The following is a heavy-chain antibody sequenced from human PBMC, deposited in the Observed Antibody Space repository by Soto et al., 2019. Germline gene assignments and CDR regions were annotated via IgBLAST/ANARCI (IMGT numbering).Heavy chain of an antibody. CDR1: GFTFSSYD. CDR3: ARDRGPLGFDP. CDR2: IGTAGDT. D-gene: IGHD2-15*01. Sequence: GGSLRLSCAASGFTFSSYDMHWVRQATGKGLERVSAIGTAGDTYYPGSVKGRFTISRENAKNSLYLQMNSLRAGDTAVYYCARDRGPLGFDPWGQGTLVTVSS. V-gene: IGHV3-13*01. J-gene: IGHJ5*02.